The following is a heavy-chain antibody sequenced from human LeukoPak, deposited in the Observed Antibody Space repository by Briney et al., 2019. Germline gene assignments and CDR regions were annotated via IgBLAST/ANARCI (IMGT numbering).Heavy chain of an antibody. J-gene: IGHJ3*02. CDR3: ARERTTVVTFDAFDI. D-gene: IGHD4-23*01. Sequence: GGSLRLSSAASGFTFSDYYMSWIRQAPGKGLEWVSYISSSGSTIYYADSVKGRFTISRDNAKNSLYLQMNSLRAEDTAVYYCARERTTVVTFDAFDIWGQGTMVTVAS. V-gene: IGHV3-11*01. CDR2: ISSSGSTI. CDR1: GFTFSDYY.